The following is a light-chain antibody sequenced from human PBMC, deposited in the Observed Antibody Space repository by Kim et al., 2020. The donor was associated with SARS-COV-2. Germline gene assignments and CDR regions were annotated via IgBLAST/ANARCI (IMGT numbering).Light chain of an antibody. CDR2: GKD. CDR1: SLRTYY. CDR3: NSRDSSGNHVL. Sequence: ALGQTVRITCRGDSLRTYYASWYQQKPGQAPALVIYGKDNRPSGIPERFSGSTSGNTASLTITGAQAEDEADYYCNSRDSSGNHVLFGGGTKLTVL. J-gene: IGLJ2*01. V-gene: IGLV3-19*01.